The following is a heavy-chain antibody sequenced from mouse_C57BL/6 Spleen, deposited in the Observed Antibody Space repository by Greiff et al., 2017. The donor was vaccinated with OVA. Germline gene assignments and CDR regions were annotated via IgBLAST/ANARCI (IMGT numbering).Heavy chain of an antibody. J-gene: IGHJ4*01. CDR1: GFTFSSYA. CDR2: ISSGGDYI. CDR3: TRVPPPYYGSSYEGDYYAMDY. V-gene: IGHV5-9-1*02. D-gene: IGHD1-1*01. Sequence: EVQLVESGEGLVKPGGSLKLSCAASGFTFSSYAMSWVRQTPEKRLEWVAYISSGGDYIYYADTVKGRFTISRDNARNTLYLQMSSLKSEDTAMYYCTRVPPPYYGSSYEGDYYAMDYWGQGTSVTVSS.